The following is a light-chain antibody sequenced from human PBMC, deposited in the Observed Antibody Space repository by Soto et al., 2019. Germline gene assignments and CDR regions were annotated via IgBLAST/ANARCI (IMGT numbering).Light chain of an antibody. V-gene: IGKV1-39*01. J-gene: IGKJ2*01. CDR3: QQTYITPYT. Sequence: DIQMTQSPSSLSISVGDRVTITCRASQSISSYLNWYQQKPGKAPQLLIYDSFNLQSGVPSRFSGSRSGTDFTLTLSSLQPEDFATYYCQQTYITPYTFGQGTKLEIK. CDR2: DSF. CDR1: QSISSY.